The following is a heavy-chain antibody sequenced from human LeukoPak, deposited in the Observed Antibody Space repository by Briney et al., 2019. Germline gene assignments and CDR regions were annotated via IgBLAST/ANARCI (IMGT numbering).Heavy chain of an antibody. V-gene: IGHV3-53*01. CDR2: IYSGGST. D-gene: IGHD3-10*01. J-gene: IGHJ4*02. Sequence: AGTLTLTCAASGFTISSYYMSWVRQPAGKGLEWVSLIYSGGSTYYPDPVKGRFTISVDTSKNTFYLKMNNLTADATAVYYFAGSGGTSMVRGVTLPGGFDYWGQGTLVTVSS. CDR1: GFTISSYY. CDR3: AGSGGTSMVRGVTLPGGFDY.